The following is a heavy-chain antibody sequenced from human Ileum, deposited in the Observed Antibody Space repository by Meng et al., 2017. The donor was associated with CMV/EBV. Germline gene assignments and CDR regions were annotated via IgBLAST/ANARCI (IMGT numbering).Heavy chain of an antibody. D-gene: IGHD2-21*02. CDR1: GFSVSNNY. Sequence: GESLKISCKVSGFSVSNNYMTWVRQAPGKGLEWVSILYSGGVTYYADSVKGRFTISRDNSKNAVGLQMSNLRAEDTAVYYCASPYGSDSAEYFHVWGQGTRVTVSS. J-gene: IGHJ1*01. CDR3: ASPYGSDSAEYFHV. CDR2: LYSGGVT. V-gene: IGHV3-53*01.